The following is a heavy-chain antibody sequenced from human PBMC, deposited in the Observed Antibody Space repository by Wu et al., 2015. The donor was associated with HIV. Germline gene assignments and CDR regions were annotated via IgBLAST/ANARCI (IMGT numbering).Heavy chain of an antibody. Sequence: QVQLVQSGAEVKKPGSSMKVSCKASGGTFNTYGISWVRQAPGQGLEWMGRIIPIFGTANYAQKFQGRVTITADESTSTAYMELSSLRSEDTAVYYCARGYCSSTSCRWKEGDAFDIWGQGTMVTVSS. CDR1: GGTFNTYG. CDR3: ARGYCSSTSCRWKEGDAFDI. J-gene: IGHJ3*02. V-gene: IGHV1-69*15. CDR2: IIPIFGTA. D-gene: IGHD2-2*01.